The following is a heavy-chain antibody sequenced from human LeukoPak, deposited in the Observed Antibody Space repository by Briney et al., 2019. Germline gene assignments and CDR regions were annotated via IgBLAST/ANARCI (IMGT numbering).Heavy chain of an antibody. V-gene: IGHV4-59*01. J-gene: IGHJ4*02. D-gene: IGHD6-19*01. CDR1: GGSISSYY. CDR2: IYYSGST. CDR3: ARSSGWYIGKFDY. Sequence: PSETLSLTCTVSGGSISSYYWSWIRQPPGKGLEWIGYIYYSGSTNYNPSLKSRVTISVDTSKNQFSLKLSSVTAADTAVYYCARSSGWYIGKFDYWGQGTLVTVSS.